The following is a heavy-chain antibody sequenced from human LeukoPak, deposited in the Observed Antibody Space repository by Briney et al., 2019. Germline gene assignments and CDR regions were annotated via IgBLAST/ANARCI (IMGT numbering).Heavy chain of an antibody. D-gene: IGHD2-2*01. CDR3: TRGRYCSSTSCYGVNYYYYMDV. V-gene: IGHV4-34*01. CDR1: GGSFSGYY. CDR2: INHSGST. J-gene: IGHJ6*03. Sequence: SETLSLTCAVYGGSFSGYYWSWIRQPPGKGLEWIGEINHSGSTNYNPSLKSRVTISVDTSKNQFSLKLSSVTAADTAVYYCTRGRYCSSTSCYGVNYYYYMDVWGKGTTVTVSS.